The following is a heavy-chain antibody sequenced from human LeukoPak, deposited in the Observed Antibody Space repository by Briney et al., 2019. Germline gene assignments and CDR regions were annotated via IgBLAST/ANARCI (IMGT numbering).Heavy chain of an antibody. D-gene: IGHD4-17*01. V-gene: IGHV3-7*01. CDR2: IKQDGSEK. Sequence: GSLSLSCAASGFTFSDYYMSWIRQAPGKGLEWVANIKQDGSEKYYVDSVKGRFTISRDNAKNSLYLQMNSLRDEDTAVYYCARVFTTVTHYYYYYMDVWGKGTTVTISS. J-gene: IGHJ6*03. CDR1: GFTFSDYY. CDR3: ARVFTTVTHYYYYYMDV.